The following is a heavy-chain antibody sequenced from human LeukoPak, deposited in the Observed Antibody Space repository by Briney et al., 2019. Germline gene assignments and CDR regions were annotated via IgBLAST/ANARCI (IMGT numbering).Heavy chain of an antibody. D-gene: IGHD3-10*01. J-gene: IGHJ5*02. CDR2: IKPNSGDT. CDR3: ASFLWFGESGNWFDP. CDR1: GYSFADYY. Sequence: ASVKVSCKASGYSFADYYMHWVRQAPGQGLEWMGWIKPNSGDTRSAQKFQGRVTITADKSTSTAYMELSSLRSEDTAVYYCASFLWFGESGNWFDPWGQGTLVTVSS. V-gene: IGHV1-2*02.